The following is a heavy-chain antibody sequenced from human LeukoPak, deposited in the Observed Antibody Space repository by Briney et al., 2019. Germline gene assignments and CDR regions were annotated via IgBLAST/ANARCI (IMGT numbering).Heavy chain of an antibody. Sequence: SETLSLTCTVSGGSVSGYYWSWLRQPPGKGLEWIAYISHSGNTYYNPSLKSRVTISKDTSKNQFSLRLNSVTAADTAVYHCARGAGWYEYWGQGTLVTVSS. CDR2: ISHSGNT. CDR1: GGSVSGYY. V-gene: IGHV4-59*02. J-gene: IGHJ4*02. CDR3: ARGAGWYEY. D-gene: IGHD6-19*01.